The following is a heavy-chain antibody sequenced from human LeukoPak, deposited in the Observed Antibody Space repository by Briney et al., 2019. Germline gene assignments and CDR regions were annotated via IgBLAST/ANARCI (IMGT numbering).Heavy chain of an antibody. D-gene: IGHD3-10*02. Sequence: PGGSLRLSCAASGFTFSSYSMNWARQAPGKGLEWVSSISSSSSYIYYADSVKGRFTISRDNSKNTLYLQMNSLRAEDTAVYYCAREHYDIRGPHPSDDAFDIWGQGTMVTVSS. V-gene: IGHV3-21*01. CDR3: AREHYDIRGPHPSDDAFDI. CDR1: GFTFSSYS. CDR2: ISSSSSYI. J-gene: IGHJ3*02.